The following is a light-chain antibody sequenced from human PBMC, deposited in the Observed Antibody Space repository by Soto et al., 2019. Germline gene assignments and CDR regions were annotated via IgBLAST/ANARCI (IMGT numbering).Light chain of an antibody. CDR1: QSISSY. Sequence: VDRVPIPCRASQSISSYLNWYQQKPGKAPKLLIYAASSLQSGVPSRFSGSGSGTEFTLTISSLQSEDFAVYYCQQYNNWPPWTFGQGTKVDIK. CDR3: QQYNNWPPWT. CDR2: AAS. J-gene: IGKJ1*01. V-gene: IGKV1-39*02.